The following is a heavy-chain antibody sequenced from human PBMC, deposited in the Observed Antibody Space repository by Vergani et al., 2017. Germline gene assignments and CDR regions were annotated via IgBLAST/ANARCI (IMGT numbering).Heavy chain of an antibody. Sequence: QVQLQQWGAGLLQPSETLSLTCAVYGGSFSGYYWSWIRQPPGKGLAWIGEIDHSGSTTYNPSLKSRVTISVDTSKNQFSLKLSSVTAADTAVYYCARGIAVAGNDPYFDYWGQGTLVTVSS. D-gene: IGHD6-19*01. V-gene: IGHV4-34*01. CDR3: ARGIAVAGNDPYFDY. CDR2: IDHSGST. J-gene: IGHJ4*02. CDR1: GGSFSGYY.